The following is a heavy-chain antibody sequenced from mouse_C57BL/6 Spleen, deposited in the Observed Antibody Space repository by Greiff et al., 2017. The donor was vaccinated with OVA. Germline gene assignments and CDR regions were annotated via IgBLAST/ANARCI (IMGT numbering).Heavy chain of an antibody. J-gene: IGHJ1*03. CDR3: ASDYGNYVSYWYFDV. CDR1: GYAFSSSW. V-gene: IGHV1-82*01. D-gene: IGHD2-1*01. Sequence: QVQLQQSGPELVKPGASVKISCKASGYAFSSSWMNWVKQRPGKGLEWIGRIYPGDGDTNYNGKFKGKATLTADKSSSTAYMQLSSLTSEDSAVYFCASDYGNYVSYWYFDVWGTGTTVTVSS. CDR2: IYPGDGDT.